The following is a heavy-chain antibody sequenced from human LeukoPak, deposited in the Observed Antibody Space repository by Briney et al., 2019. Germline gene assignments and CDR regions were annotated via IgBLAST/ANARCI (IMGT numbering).Heavy chain of an antibody. V-gene: IGHV1-2*02. CDR2: INPNSGGT. J-gene: IGHJ6*02. D-gene: IGHD1-1*01. Sequence: ASVKDSCKASGYTFTGCYMHWVRQAPGQGLEWMGWINPNSGGTNYAQKFQGGVTVTRDTSISTAYMELSSLRSDDTAVYYCARFRNDDGMDVWGQGTTVTVSS. CDR1: GYTFTGCY. CDR3: ARFRNDDGMDV.